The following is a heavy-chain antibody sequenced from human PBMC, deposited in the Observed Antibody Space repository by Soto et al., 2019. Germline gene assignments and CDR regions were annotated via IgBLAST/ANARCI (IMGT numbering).Heavy chain of an antibody. CDR3: ARDVPTVTTGGPDY. CDR1: GYTFTSYG. Sequence: QVQLVQSGVEVEKPGASVKVSCKASGYTFTSYGISWVRQAPGQGLEWMGWISAYNGNTNYAQKFQGRVTMTTDTSISTAYMELRILRSDDTAVYYCARDVPTVTTGGPDYWGQGTLVTVSS. CDR2: ISAYNGNT. J-gene: IGHJ4*02. D-gene: IGHD4-17*01. V-gene: IGHV1-18*01.